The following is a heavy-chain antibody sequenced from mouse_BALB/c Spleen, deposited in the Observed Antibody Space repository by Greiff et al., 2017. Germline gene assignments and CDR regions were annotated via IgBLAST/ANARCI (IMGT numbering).Heavy chain of an antibody. CDR1: GFSLTSYG. CDR3: ARKVYYYGSSYDAMDY. Sequence: VQLKESGPGLVQPSQSLSITCTVSGFSLTSYGVHWVRQSPGKGLEWLGVIWSGGSTDYNAAFISRLSISKDNSKSQVFFKMNSLQANDTAIYYCARKVYYYGSSYDAMDYWGQGTSVTVSS. J-gene: IGHJ4*01. V-gene: IGHV2-2*02. D-gene: IGHD1-1*01. CDR2: IWSGGST.